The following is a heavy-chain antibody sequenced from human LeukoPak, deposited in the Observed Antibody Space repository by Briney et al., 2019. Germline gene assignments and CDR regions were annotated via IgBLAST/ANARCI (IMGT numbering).Heavy chain of an antibody. Sequence: GGSLRLSCAASGFTFSSYAMSWVRQAPGKGLEWVSVISGSGGSTYYADSVKGRFTISRDNSKSTLYLQMNSLRAEDTAVYYCAKGRMVRGVMSDYWGQGTLVTVSS. CDR3: AKGRMVRGVMSDY. CDR2: ISGSGGST. D-gene: IGHD3-10*01. J-gene: IGHJ4*02. CDR1: GFTFSSYA. V-gene: IGHV3-23*01.